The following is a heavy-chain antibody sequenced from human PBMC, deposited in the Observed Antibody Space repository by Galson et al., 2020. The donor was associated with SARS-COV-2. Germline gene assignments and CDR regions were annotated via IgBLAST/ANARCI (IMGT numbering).Heavy chain of an antibody. V-gene: IGHV1-18*04. J-gene: IGHJ5*02. CDR2: ISTNSGKT. CDR3: ARDVNYRFDP. Sequence: ASVKVSSKPSGYTFTTTGISWVRLVPGQGLAWMGRISTNSGKTNYAQKLQGRVSMTRDTSTSTAYMELGSLRSDDTAVYYCARDVNYRFDPWGQGTLVTVSS. D-gene: IGHD3-10*01. CDR1: GYTFTTTG.